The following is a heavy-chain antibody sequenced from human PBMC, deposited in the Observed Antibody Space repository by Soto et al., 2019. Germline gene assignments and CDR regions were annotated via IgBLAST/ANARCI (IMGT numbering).Heavy chain of an antibody. J-gene: IGHJ6*02. Sequence: ASVKVFCKASGYTFTSYGISWVRQAPGQGLEWMGWISAYNGNTSYAQKLQGRVTMTTDTSTSTAYMELRSLRSDDTAVYYCARASSSSWYPNYYYYYGMDVWGQGTTVTVSS. D-gene: IGHD6-13*01. CDR2: ISAYNGNT. CDR3: ARASSSSWYPNYYYYYGMDV. V-gene: IGHV1-18*04. CDR1: GYTFTSYG.